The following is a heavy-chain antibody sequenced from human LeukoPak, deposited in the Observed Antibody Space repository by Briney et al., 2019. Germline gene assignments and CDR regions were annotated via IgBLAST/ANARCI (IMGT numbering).Heavy chain of an antibody. CDR3: AREDSYGHEYYFDY. V-gene: IGHV3-48*03. D-gene: IGHD5-18*01. Sequence: GGSLRLSCAASGFTFSSYAMHWVRQAPGKGLEWVSYISSSGSTIYYADSVKGRFTISRDNAKNSLYLQVNSLRAEDTAVYYCAREDSYGHEYYFDYWGQGTLVTVSS. CDR1: GFTFSSYA. J-gene: IGHJ4*02. CDR2: ISSSGSTI.